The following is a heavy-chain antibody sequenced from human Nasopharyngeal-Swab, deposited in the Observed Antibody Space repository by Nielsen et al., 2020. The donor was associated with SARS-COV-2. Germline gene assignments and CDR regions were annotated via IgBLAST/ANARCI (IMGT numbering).Heavy chain of an antibody. CDR1: GGSISSSSYY. V-gene: IGHV4-39*07. D-gene: IGHD3-10*01. Sequence: SETLSLTCTVSGGSISSSSYYWGWIRQPPGKGLEWIGSIYYSGSTYYNPSLKSRVTISVDTSKNQFSLKLSSVTAADTAVYFCARLLLWFGEGGFVDYWGQGTLVTVSS. CDR2: IYYSGST. CDR3: ARLLLWFGEGGFVDY. J-gene: IGHJ4*02.